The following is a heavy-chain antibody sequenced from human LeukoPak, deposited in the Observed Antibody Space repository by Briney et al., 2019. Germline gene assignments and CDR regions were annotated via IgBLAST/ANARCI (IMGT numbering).Heavy chain of an antibody. V-gene: IGHV4-31*03. D-gene: IGHD4-17*01. CDR1: GGSISSGGYY. CDR2: IYYSGST. Sequence: SETLSLTCTVSGGSISSGGYYWSWIRQHPGKGLEWIGYIYYSGSTYYNPSLKSRVTISVDTSKNQFSLKLSSVTAADTAVYYCARAYGDPTSYAFDIWGQGTMVTVSS. J-gene: IGHJ3*02. CDR3: ARAYGDPTSYAFDI.